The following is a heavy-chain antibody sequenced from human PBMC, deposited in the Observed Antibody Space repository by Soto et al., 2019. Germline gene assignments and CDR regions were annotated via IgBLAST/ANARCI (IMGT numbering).Heavy chain of an antibody. V-gene: IGHV3-30*18. Sequence: QVHLVESGGGVVQPGRSLRLSCAACGFSFSAYGMHWVRQAPGKGLVWVAFISNDGSNKYYADSVKGRFTISRDNSKNTLYLQMESLLAEDTAVYYGAKGFGNDWAFGYWGQGTLVTVSS. CDR2: ISNDGSNK. CDR3: AKGFGNDWAFGY. D-gene: IGHD1-1*01. J-gene: IGHJ4*02. CDR1: GFSFSAYG.